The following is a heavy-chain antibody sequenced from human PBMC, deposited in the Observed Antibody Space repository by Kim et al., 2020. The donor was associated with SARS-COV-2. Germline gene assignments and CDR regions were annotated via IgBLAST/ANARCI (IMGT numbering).Heavy chain of an antibody. CDR3: ARDRSYDFWSGYYDY. CDR1: GGSISSGGYS. J-gene: IGHJ4*02. CDR2: IYHSGST. V-gene: IGHV4-30-2*01. Sequence: SETLSLTCAVSGGSISSGGYSWSWIRQPPGKGLEWIGYIYHSGSTYYNPSLKSRVTISVDRSKNQFSLKLSSVTAADTAVYYCARDRSYDFWSGYYDYWGQGTLVTVSS. D-gene: IGHD3-3*01.